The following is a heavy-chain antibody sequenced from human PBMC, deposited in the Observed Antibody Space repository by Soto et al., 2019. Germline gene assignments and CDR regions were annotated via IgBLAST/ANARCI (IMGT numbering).Heavy chain of an antibody. J-gene: IGHJ6*02. CDR2: TYYSGST. CDR3: ARGLPPKLYYYNGMDV. V-gene: IGHV4-59*01. CDR1: GGSISSYY. Sequence: SETLSLTCAVSGGSISSYYWSLIRQPPGKGLEWIGYTYYSGSTNYNPSLKSRVTISVDTSKNQFSLKLSSVTAADTAVYYCARGLPPKLYYYNGMDVWGQGTTVTVS.